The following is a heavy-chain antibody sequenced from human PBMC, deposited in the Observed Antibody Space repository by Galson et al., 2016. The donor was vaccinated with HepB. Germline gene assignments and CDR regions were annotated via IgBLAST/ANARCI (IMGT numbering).Heavy chain of an antibody. J-gene: IGHJ4*02. D-gene: IGHD1-1*01. CDR1: GFTFNSNW. Sequence: SLRLSCAVSGFTFNSNWMHWVRQAPGKGLVWVSRINYGGTNTDYADSVKGRFAISRDNAKNTLYLQMTNLRAEDTAVYYCARGNGRPGERGDYWGQGTLVTVSS. CDR3: ARGNGRPGERGDY. V-gene: IGHV3-74*01. CDR2: INYGGTNT.